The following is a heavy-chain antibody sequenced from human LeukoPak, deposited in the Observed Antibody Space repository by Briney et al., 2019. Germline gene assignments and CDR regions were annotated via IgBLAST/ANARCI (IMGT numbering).Heavy chain of an antibody. J-gene: IGHJ1*01. CDR2: ISGSGGST. D-gene: IGHD2-21*01. V-gene: IGHV3-23*01. CDR1: GFTSSNYP. CDR3: ASVNGDGAEYFQH. Sequence: TGGSLRLSCAASGFTSSNYPMSWVRQAPGKGLEWVSAISGSGGSTYYADSVKGRFTISRDNSKNTLYLQMNSLRAEDTAVYYCASVNGDGAEYFQHWGQGTLVTVSS.